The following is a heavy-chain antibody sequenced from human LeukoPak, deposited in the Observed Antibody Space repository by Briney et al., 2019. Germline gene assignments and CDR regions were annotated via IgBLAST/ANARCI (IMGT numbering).Heavy chain of an antibody. V-gene: IGHV4-39*01. Sequence: SETLSLTCTVSGASISTSAYYWGWIRQPPGKGLDWIGNIYYSGSTYYNPSLKSRVTISVDSTKNQFSLRLSSVTTADTAVYYCAKSDGYGLIDYWGQGTLVTVSS. D-gene: IGHD5-24*01. CDR2: IYYSGST. CDR3: AKSDGYGLIDY. J-gene: IGHJ4*02. CDR1: GASISTSAYY.